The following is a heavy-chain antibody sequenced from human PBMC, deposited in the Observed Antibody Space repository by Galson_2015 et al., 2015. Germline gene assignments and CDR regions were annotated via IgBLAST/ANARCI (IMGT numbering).Heavy chain of an antibody. V-gene: IGHV1-46*01. Sequence: SVKVSCKASGYTFTTYYIHWVRQAPGQGLEWMGILNPNGGSTNYPQKFQGRVTMTRDASTTTVYMELSSLRYEDTAVYYCAREPSRFVEWSMTDYYYYYMDVWGKGTTVTVSS. CDR1: GYTFTTYY. CDR2: LNPNGGST. J-gene: IGHJ6*03. D-gene: IGHD3-3*01. CDR3: AREPSRFVEWSMTDYYYYYMDV.